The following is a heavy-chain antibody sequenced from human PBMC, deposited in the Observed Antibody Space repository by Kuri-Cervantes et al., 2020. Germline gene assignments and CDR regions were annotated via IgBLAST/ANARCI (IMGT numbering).Heavy chain of an antibody. Sequence: GESLKISCAASGFTFSSYSMSWVRQAPGKGLEWVAVISYDGSNKYYADSVKGRFTISRDNSKNTLYLQMNSLRAEDTAVYYCARDNPLWELRSYFDYWGQGTLVTVSS. J-gene: IGHJ4*02. CDR1: GFTFSSYS. V-gene: IGHV3-30*03. D-gene: IGHD1-26*01. CDR2: ISYDGSNK. CDR3: ARDNPLWELRSYFDY.